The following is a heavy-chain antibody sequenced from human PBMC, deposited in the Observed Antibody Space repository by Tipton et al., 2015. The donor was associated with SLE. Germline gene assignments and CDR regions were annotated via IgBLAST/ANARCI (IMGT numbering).Heavy chain of an antibody. D-gene: IGHD6-19*01. V-gene: IGHV4-59*01. CDR2: IYYSGST. J-gene: IGHJ4*02. Sequence: LRLSCTVSGGSISSYYWSWIRQPPGKGLEWIGYIYYSGSTNYNPSLKSRVTISVDTSKNQFSLKLSSVTAADTAVYYCARESGAVAGIDYWGQGTLVTVSS. CDR1: GGSISSYY. CDR3: ARESGAVAGIDY.